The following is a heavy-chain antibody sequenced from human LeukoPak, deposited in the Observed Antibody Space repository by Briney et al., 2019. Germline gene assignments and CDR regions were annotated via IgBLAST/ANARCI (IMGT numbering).Heavy chain of an antibody. V-gene: IGHV4-59*08. CDR3: ARHSTGGQYWYFDL. D-gene: IGHD3-16*01. CDR2: IYYSGST. CDR1: GGSFSSHY. J-gene: IGHJ2*01. Sequence: TSETLSLTCTVSGGSFSSHYWSWIRQPPGKGLEWIAYIYYSGSTNYNPPLKSRVTISVDTSKSQFSLRLSSVTAADTAVYYCARHSTGGQYWYFDLWGRGTLVTVSS.